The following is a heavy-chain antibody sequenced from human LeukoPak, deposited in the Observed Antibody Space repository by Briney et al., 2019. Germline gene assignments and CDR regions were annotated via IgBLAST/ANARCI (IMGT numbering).Heavy chain of an antibody. Sequence: SETLSLACTVSGYSISSGYYWGWIRQPPGKGLEWMGSIYHSGSTYYNPSPKSRVTISVDTSKNQFSLKLSSVTAADTAVYYCARDDYKDAFDIWGQGTMVTVSS. D-gene: IGHD4/OR15-4a*01. CDR1: GYSISSGYY. V-gene: IGHV4-38-2*02. CDR3: ARDDYKDAFDI. CDR2: IYHSGST. J-gene: IGHJ3*02.